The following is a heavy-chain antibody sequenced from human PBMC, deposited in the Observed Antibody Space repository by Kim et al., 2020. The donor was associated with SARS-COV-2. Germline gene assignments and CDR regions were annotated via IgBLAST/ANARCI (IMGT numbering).Heavy chain of an antibody. Sequence: YYANSVKGRFTIPRDNSKTTLYLQMGSLRPDDMAVYYWAREGVPGTLDYWGLGTLVTVSS. D-gene: IGHD6-19*01. V-gene: IGHV3-64*01. CDR3: AREGVPGTLDY. J-gene: IGHJ4*02.